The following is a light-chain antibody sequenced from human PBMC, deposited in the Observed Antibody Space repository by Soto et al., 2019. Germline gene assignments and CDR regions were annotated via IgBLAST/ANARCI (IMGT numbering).Light chain of an antibody. V-gene: IGLV2-8*01. CDR2: EVN. J-gene: IGLJ1*01. Sequence: QSALTQPPSASGSPGQSVTISCTGTSSDVGGYKDVSWYQQHPGKAPKLMIFEVNKRPSGVPDRFSGSKSGNTASLTVSGLQAEDEDDYYCSSYAGINNLGVFGTGTKLTVL. CDR3: SSYAGINNLGV. CDR1: SSDVGGYKD.